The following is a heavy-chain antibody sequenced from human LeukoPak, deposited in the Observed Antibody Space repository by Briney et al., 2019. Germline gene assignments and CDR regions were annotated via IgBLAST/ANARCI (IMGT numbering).Heavy chain of an antibody. V-gene: IGHV4-34*01. Sequence: PSETLSLTCAVYGGSFSGYYWSWIRQPPGKGLEWIGEINHSGSTNYNPSLKSRVTISVDTSKNQFSLKLSSVTAADTAVYYCARGSTYYDILTGLQTNIFDYWGQGTLVTVSS. CDR1: GGSFSGYY. CDR2: INHSGST. D-gene: IGHD3-9*01. J-gene: IGHJ4*02. CDR3: ARGSTYYDILTGLQTNIFDY.